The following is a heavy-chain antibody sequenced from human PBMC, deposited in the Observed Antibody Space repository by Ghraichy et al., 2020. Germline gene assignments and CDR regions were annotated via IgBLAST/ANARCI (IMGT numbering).Heavy chain of an antibody. V-gene: IGHV1-2*02. CDR1: GYTFTGFY. CDR3: AANSVGPYTGFDY. D-gene: IGHD1-26*01. J-gene: IGHJ4*02. Sequence: ASVKVSCKASGYTFTGFYIYWVRQAPGQGLEWIGLINPDSGYTKHAQEFQGRVTMTRDMSISTAYMELSSLKSDDTAVYYCAANSVGPYTGFDYWGQGTLVTVSS. CDR2: INPDSGYT.